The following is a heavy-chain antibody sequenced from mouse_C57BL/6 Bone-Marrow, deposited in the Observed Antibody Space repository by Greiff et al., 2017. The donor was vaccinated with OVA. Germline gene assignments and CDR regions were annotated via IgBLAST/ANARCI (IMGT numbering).Heavy chain of an antibody. V-gene: IGHV1-39*01. CDR3: ARGGLLWLRRAWFAY. Sequence: EVKLQQSGPELVKPGASVKISCKASGYSFTDYNMNWVKQSNGKSLEWIGVINPNYGTTSYNQKFKGKATLTVDQSSSTAYMQLNSLTSEDSAVYYCARGGLLWLRRAWFAYWGQGTLVTVSA. D-gene: IGHD2-2*01. CDR2: INPNYGTT. J-gene: IGHJ3*01. CDR1: GYSFTDYN.